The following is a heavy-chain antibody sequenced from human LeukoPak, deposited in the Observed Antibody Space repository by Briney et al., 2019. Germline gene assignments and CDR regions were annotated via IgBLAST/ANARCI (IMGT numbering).Heavy chain of an antibody. CDR3: AKDQEVRGVNWFDP. CDR2: IRYDGSNK. CDR1: GFTFSSYG. J-gene: IGHJ5*02. Sequence: GGSLRLSCAASGFTFSSYGMHWVRQAPGKGLEWVAFIRYDGSNKYYADSVKGRFTISRDNSKNTLYLQMNSLRAEDTAVYYCAKDQEVRGVNWFDPWGQGTLVTVSS. V-gene: IGHV3-30*02. D-gene: IGHD3-10*01.